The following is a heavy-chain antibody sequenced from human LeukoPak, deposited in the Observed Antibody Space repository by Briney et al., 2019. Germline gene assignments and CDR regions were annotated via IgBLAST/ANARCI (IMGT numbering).Heavy chain of an antibody. D-gene: IGHD3-22*01. CDR3: ASDSFYDSGGYFYY. Sequence: PSETLSLTCTVSGGSSSSYYWSWIRQPPGKGLEWIGYIYYSGSTNYNPSLKSRVTISVDTSKNQFSLKLSSVTAADTAVYYCASDSFYDSGGYFYYWGQGTLVTVSS. V-gene: IGHV4-59*01. J-gene: IGHJ4*02. CDR1: GGSSSSYY. CDR2: IYYSGST.